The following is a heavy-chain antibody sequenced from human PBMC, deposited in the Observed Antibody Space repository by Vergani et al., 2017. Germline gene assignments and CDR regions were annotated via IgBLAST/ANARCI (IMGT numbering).Heavy chain of an antibody. Sequence: EVQLLESGGGLVQPGGSLRLSCAASGFTFSSYEMNWVRQAPGKGLEWVSYISSSGSTIYYADSVKCRFTISRDNAKNSLYLRMNSRRAEDTGVYYCAVTGDPPPPDHWGQGTLVTVSS. D-gene: IGHD7-27*01. CDR3: AVTGDPPPPDH. CDR2: ISSSGSTI. J-gene: IGHJ5*02. CDR1: GFTFSSYE. V-gene: IGHV3-48*03.